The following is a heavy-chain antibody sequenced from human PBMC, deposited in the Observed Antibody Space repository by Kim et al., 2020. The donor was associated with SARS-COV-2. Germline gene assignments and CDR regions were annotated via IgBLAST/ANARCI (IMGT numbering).Heavy chain of an antibody. V-gene: IGHV3-30-3*01. Sequence: GGSLRLSCAASGFTFSSYAMHWVRQAPGKGLEWVAVISYDGSNKNYADSVKGRFTISRDNSKNTLYLQMNSLRAEDTAVYYCARDQGYCSGGSCYSGWVYHYYCMDVWGQGTTVTVSS. J-gene: IGHJ6*02. D-gene: IGHD2-15*01. CDR2: ISYDGSNK. CDR1: GFTFSSYA. CDR3: ARDQGYCSGGSCYSGWVYHYYCMDV.